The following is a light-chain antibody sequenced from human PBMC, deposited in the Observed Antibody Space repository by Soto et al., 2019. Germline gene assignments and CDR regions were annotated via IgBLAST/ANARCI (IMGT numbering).Light chain of an antibody. Sequence: EIVMTQSPSTLSVSPGERATLSCRASLSVGRNLAWYQQKPGHAPRLLIYGASTRATGIPARFRGSVSGTAFTLTISRLQSEDFAIYSCQQYNHWPPLTFGGGTQVEIK. V-gene: IGKV3-15*01. CDR3: QQYNHWPPLT. J-gene: IGKJ4*01. CDR2: GAS. CDR1: LSVGRN.